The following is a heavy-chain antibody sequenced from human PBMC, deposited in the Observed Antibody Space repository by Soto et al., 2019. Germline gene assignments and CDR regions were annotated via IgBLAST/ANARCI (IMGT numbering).Heavy chain of an antibody. V-gene: IGHV5-10-1*01. CDR2: IDPSDSQT. J-gene: IGHJ4*02. D-gene: IGHD3-22*01. CDR1: GYSFTSYW. Sequence: GESLKISCKGSGYSFTSYWIGWVRQKPGKGLEWMGRIDPSDSQTYYSPSFRGHVTISATKSITTVFLQWSSLRASDTAMYYCARQIYDSDTGPNFQYYFDSWGQGTPVTVSS. CDR3: ARQIYDSDTGPNFQYYFDS.